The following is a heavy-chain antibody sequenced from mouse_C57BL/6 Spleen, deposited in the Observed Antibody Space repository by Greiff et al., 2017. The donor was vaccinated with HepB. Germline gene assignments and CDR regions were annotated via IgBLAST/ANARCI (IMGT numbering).Heavy chain of an antibody. J-gene: IGHJ2*01. V-gene: IGHV1-64*01. D-gene: IGHD2-2*01. CDR3: ARKVPYGYDVNYCDY. CDR1: GYTFTSYW. Sequence: VQLQQSGAELVKPGASVKLSCKASGYTFTSYWMHWVKQRPGQGLEWIGMIHPNSGSTNYNEKFKSKATLTVDKSSSTAYMQISSLTSADSAVYYCARKVPYGYDVNYCDYWGQGTTLTVSS. CDR2: IHPNSGST.